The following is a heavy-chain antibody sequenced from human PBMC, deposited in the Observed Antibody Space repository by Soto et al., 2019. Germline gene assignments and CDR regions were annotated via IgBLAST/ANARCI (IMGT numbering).Heavy chain of an antibody. Sequence: GGSLRLSCAVSGFTFSTYALSWVRQAPGKGLEWVSAISPNGDATYYADSVKGRFTISRDNAKNSLYLQMNSLRAEDTAVYYCARDAHRAVAGFYYYYGMDVWGQGTTVTVSS. V-gene: IGHV3-23*01. CDR1: GFTFSTYA. D-gene: IGHD6-19*01. J-gene: IGHJ6*02. CDR2: ISPNGDAT. CDR3: ARDAHRAVAGFYYYYGMDV.